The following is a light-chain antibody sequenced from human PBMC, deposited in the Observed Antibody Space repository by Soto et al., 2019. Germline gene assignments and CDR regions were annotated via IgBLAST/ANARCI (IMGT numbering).Light chain of an antibody. Sequence: EIVMTQSPATLSVSPGERATLSCRASQSVSTNVAWYQQEPGQAPRLLIYSVSTRATGIPARFSGSGSGTEFTLTISSLQSEDFAIYYCQQYNNWPPWTFGQGTKVEIK. CDR3: QQYNNWPPWT. CDR2: SVS. J-gene: IGKJ1*01. CDR1: QSVSTN. V-gene: IGKV3-15*01.